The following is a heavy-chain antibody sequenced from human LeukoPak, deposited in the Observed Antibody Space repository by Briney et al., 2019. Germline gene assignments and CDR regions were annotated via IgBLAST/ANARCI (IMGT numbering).Heavy chain of an antibody. J-gene: IGHJ4*02. CDR1: GGSVSSGSYY. V-gene: IGHV4-61*01. CDR3: AREIVGGFNPGAY. Sequence: SETLSLTCTVSGGSVSSGSYYWSWIRQPPGKGLEWIGYIYYSGSTNYNPSLKSRVTISVDTSKNQFSLKLSSVTATDTAVYYCAREIVGGFNPGAYWGQGTLVTVSS. D-gene: IGHD1-14*01. CDR2: IYYSGST.